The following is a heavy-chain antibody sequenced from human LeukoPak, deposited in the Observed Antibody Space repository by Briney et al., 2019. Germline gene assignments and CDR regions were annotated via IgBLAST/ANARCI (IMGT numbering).Heavy chain of an antibody. D-gene: IGHD1-26*01. Sequence: SETLSLTCTVSGGSISSYYWSWIRQPPGKGLEWIGYIYYSGSTNYSPSLKSRVTISVDTSKNQFSLKLSSVTAADTAVYYCARESGSYYRGWFDPWGQGTLVTVSS. CDR2: IYYSGST. J-gene: IGHJ5*02. CDR3: ARESGSYYRGWFDP. CDR1: GGSISSYY. V-gene: IGHV4-59*01.